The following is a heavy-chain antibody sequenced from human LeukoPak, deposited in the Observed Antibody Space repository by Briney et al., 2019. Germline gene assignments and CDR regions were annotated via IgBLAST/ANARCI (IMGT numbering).Heavy chain of an antibody. D-gene: IGHD3-9*01. CDR3: ARAHYDILTGYYPMAY. J-gene: IGHJ4*02. Sequence: GGSLRLSCAASGFTFSDYYMSWIRQAPGKGLELVPYISSSGSTIYYADSVKGRFTISRDNAKNSLYLQMNSLRAEDTAVYYCARAHYDILTGYYPMAYWGQGTLVTVSS. CDR1: GFTFSDYY. V-gene: IGHV3-11*04. CDR2: ISSSGSTI.